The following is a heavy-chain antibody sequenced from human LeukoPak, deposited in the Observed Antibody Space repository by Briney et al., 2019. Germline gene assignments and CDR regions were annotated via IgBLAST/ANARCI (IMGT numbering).Heavy chain of an antibody. J-gene: IGHJ4*02. CDR3: ARRGDSSGYFYYFDY. D-gene: IGHD3-22*01. CDR2: IYHSGST. Sequence: SETLSLTCAVSGGSISSSNWWSWVRQPPGKGLEWIGEIYHSGSTNYNPSLKSRVTISVDKSKNRFSLKLSSVTAADTAVYYCARRGDSSGYFYYFDYWGQGTLVTVSS. V-gene: IGHV4-4*02. CDR1: GGSISSSNW.